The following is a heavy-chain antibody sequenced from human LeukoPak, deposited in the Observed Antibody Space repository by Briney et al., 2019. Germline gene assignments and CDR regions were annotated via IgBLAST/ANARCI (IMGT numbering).Heavy chain of an antibody. D-gene: IGHD6-25*01. J-gene: IGHJ4*02. V-gene: IGHV4-39*01. CDR3: ARLDKGIKAAHFDY. CDR2: ISYSGST. Sequence: SETLSLTCTVSGGSISSSDFNWGWIRQPPGEGLEWIGVISYSGSTYYNPSLKSRVTIPVDTSKSHFSLKLSSVTAADTAIYYCARLDKGIKAAHFDYWGQGTLVTVSS. CDR1: GGSISSSDFN.